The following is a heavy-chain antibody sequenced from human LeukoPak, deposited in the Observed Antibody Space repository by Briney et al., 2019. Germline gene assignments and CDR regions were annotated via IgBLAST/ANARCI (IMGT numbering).Heavy chain of an antibody. CDR3: AKGSLVYDSSGYLSP. D-gene: IGHD3-22*01. V-gene: IGHV3-23*01. CDR2: ISGGGDRT. CDR1: GFTFSNAW. Sequence: GGSLRLSCAASGFTFSNAWMSWVRQAPGKGLEWVSVISGGGDRTYYADSVKGRFTISKDNSMNTVYLQMKSLRVEDTAVYYCAKGSLVYDSSGYLSPWGQGTLVTVSS. J-gene: IGHJ4*02.